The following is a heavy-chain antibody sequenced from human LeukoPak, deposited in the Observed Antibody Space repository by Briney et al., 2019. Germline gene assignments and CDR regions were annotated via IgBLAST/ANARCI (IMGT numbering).Heavy chain of an antibody. CDR3: ARDTPYYDSSGYPY. D-gene: IGHD3-22*01. J-gene: IGHJ4*02. CDR2: IIPIFGTA. Sequence: SVKVSCKASGGTFSSYAISWVRQAPGQGLEWMGRIIPIFGTANYAQKFQGRVTITTDESTSTAYMELSSLRSEDTAVYYCARDTPYYDSSGYPYWRQGTLVTVSS. V-gene: IGHV1-69*05. CDR1: GGTFSSYA.